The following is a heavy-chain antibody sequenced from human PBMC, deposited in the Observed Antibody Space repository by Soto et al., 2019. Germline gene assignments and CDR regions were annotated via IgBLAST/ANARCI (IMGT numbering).Heavy chain of an antibody. J-gene: IGHJ4*02. V-gene: IGHV4-31*03. D-gene: IGHD1-1*01. Sequence: SETLSLTCTVSGGSISSGGYYWSWIRQHPGKGLEWIGYIYYSGSTYYNPSLKSRVTISVDTSKNQFSLKLSSVTAADTAVYYCARDTIPYYFDYWGQGTLVTVSS. CDR1: GGSISSGGYY. CDR2: IYYSGST. CDR3: ARDTIPYYFDY.